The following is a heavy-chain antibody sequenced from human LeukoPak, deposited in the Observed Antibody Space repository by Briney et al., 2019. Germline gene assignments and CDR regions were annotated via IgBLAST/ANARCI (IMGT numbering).Heavy chain of an antibody. CDR1: SGSISTSNYY. D-gene: IGHD3-3*01. V-gene: IGHV4-39*07. CDR2: TFYTGST. Sequence: SETLSLTCTVSSGSISTSNYYWGWVRQPPGKALEWIGNTFYTGSTYYSPSLKSRVTISLDTSRNQFSLRLNSVTAADTAVYYCAREGKEDDFWSGYYSNYYYYYMDVWGKGTTVTVSS. CDR3: AREGKEDDFWSGYYSNYYYYYMDV. J-gene: IGHJ6*03.